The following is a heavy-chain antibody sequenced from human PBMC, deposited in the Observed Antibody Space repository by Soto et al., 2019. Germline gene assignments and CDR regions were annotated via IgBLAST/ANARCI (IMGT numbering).Heavy chain of an antibody. CDR3: ARYWDYSFVCCCNARHCDGMYF. D-gene: IGHD2-8*02. Sequence: PSETCSLTCTVSGGSISRGGYHRCCLRQHQGKGLEWIGYIYYSGSTYYNPSLKSRGTISVDTSKNQFSLKPSPLTAAGAAVYYCARYWDYSFVCCCNARHCDGMYF. CDR1: GGSISRGGYH. V-gene: IGHV4-31*03. CDR2: IYYSGST. J-gene: IGHJ1*01.